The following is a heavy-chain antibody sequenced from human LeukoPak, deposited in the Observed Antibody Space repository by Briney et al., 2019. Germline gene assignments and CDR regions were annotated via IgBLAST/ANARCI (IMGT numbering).Heavy chain of an antibody. J-gene: IGHJ4*02. CDR1: GFTFGDYA. V-gene: IGHV3-21*01. D-gene: IGHD6-13*01. CDR2: ISSSSSNI. CDR3: ARDWRLYSSSWYYFDY. Sequence: GGSLRLSCTASGFTFGDYAMSWFRQAPGKGLEWVSCISSSSSNIYYADSVKGRFTISRDNAKNSLYLQMNSLRAEDTAVYYCARDWRLYSSSWYYFDYWGQGTLVTVSS.